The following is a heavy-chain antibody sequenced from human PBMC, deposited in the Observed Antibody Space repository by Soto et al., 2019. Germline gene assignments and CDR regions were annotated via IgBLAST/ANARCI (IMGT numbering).Heavy chain of an antibody. CDR2: IYDDGST. J-gene: IGHJ4*02. CDR3: ARSRILLIPAAAEQYDF. D-gene: IGHD2-2*01. CDR1: GGSISNSSYY. Sequence: SETLSLTCTVSGGSISNSSYYWGWIRQPPGKGLKWIGSIYDDGSTFYNPSLKSRVTISVDTSKKQFSLKVSSVTAADTAVYYCARSRILLIPAAAEQYDFWGQGSLVTVSS. V-gene: IGHV4-39*01.